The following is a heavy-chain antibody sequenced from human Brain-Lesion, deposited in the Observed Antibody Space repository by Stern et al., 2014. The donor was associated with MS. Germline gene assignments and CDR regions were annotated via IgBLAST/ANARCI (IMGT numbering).Heavy chain of an antibody. Sequence: QVQLVESGPGLVKPSQTLSLTCTVSGGSISRGSDYWSWIRQPVGKGLEWIGRIHPSGSAFSTPSLKSRVPISTDTSMNQFSLELNSATAADTAIYYCASGYRIFDYWGQGILVTVSS. CDR2: IHPSGSA. CDR1: GGSISRGSDY. CDR3: ASGYRIFDY. J-gene: IGHJ4*02. V-gene: IGHV4-61*02. D-gene: IGHD5-18*01.